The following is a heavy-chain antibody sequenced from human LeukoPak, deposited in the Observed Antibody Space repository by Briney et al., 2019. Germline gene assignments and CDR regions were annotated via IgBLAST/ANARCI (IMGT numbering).Heavy chain of an antibody. CDR2: IKQDGSEK. D-gene: IGHD2-2*03. V-gene: IGHV3-7*01. Sequence: GGSLRLSCAASGFTFSSYWMSWVRQAPGKGLEWVANIKQDGSEKYYVDSVKGRFTISRDNAKNSLYLQMNSLRAEDTAVYYCARDSVGSLGSYYYYYMDVWGKGTTVTISS. J-gene: IGHJ6*03. CDR1: GFTFSSYW. CDR3: ARDSVGSLGSYYYYYMDV.